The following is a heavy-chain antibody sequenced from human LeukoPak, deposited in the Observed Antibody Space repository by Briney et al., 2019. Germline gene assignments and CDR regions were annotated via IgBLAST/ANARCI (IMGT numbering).Heavy chain of an antibody. J-gene: IGHJ4*02. V-gene: IGHV4-59*01. CDR2: IYYSGST. D-gene: IGHD1-26*01. Sequence: SETLSLTCTVSGGSISSYYWSWIRQPPGKGLEWIGYIYYSGSTNYNPSLKSRVTISVDTSKNQFSLKLSSVTAADTAVYYCARAEWELLDGFVYWGQGTLVTVSS. CDR3: ARAEWELLDGFVY. CDR1: GGSISSYY.